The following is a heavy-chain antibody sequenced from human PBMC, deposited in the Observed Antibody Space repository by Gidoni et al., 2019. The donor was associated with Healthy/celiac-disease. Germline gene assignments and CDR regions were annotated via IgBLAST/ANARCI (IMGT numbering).Heavy chain of an antibody. V-gene: IGHV3-66*02. Sequence: EVQLVESGGGVVQPGGSVRLSCAASGLTVSSNDMRWVRQAPGKGLGWVSVMYSGGSTYYADSVKGRFTISRDNSMNTLYLQMNSLRAEDTAVYYCAREPEYRSSSWFDPWGQGTLVTVSS. D-gene: IGHD6-6*01. CDR3: AREPEYRSSSWFDP. J-gene: IGHJ5*02. CDR2: MYSGGST. CDR1: GLTVSSND.